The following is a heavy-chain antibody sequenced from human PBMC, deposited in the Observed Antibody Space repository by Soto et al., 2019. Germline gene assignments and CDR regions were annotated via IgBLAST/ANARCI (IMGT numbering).Heavy chain of an antibody. D-gene: IGHD3-22*01. CDR1: GVSMSSSTYY. CDR2: IYYSGST. CDR3: AGLKYFHSSDYLVH. V-gene: IGHV4-39*01. Sequence: SETLSLTCTVSGVSMSSSTYYWGWIRQPPGKGLEWIGSIYYSGSTYYNPSLKSRVTISVDTSKNQFSLKLSSVTAADTAVYYCAGLKYFHSSDYLVHWGQGPRVTVSS. J-gene: IGHJ4*02.